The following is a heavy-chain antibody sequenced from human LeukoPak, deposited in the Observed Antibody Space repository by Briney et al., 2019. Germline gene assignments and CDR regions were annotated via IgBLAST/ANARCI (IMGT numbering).Heavy chain of an antibody. V-gene: IGHV1-69*06. CDR3: ARGYDVLGEYYLDY. D-gene: IGHD3-9*01. CDR1: GGTFSSYV. J-gene: IGHJ4*02. Sequence: SVKVSCKASGGTFSSYVITWVRQAPGQGLEWLGGITPIFGTPNYAQKFQGRVMITADKSTSTAYMELSSLRSEDTAVYYCARGYDVLGEYYLDYWGQGTLVTVSS. CDR2: ITPIFGTP.